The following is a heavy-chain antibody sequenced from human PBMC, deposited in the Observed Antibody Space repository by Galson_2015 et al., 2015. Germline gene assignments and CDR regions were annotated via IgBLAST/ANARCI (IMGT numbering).Heavy chain of an antibody. V-gene: IGHV3-7*03. CDR1: GFTFRNYW. J-gene: IGHJ4*02. D-gene: IGHD1-7*01. Sequence: SLRLSCAASGFTFRNYWMSWARQAPGKGLEWVANIKGDGGEKYYGGSVKGRFTISRDNAKSSLFLQMDSLRTEDTAVYYCATYGITATMDIWGQGTLVAVSS. CDR3: ATYGITATMDI. CDR2: IKGDGGEK.